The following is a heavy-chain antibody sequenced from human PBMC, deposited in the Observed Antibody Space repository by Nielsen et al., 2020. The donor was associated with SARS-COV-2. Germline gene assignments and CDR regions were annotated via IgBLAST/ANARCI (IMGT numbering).Heavy chain of an antibody. J-gene: IGHJ5*02. V-gene: IGHV3-23*01. CDR2: IGGGGGRT. CDR1: GFTFSDYY. CDR3: VRSALYGSPSRWFDP. D-gene: IGHD6-6*01. Sequence: GESLKISCAASGFTFSDYYMSWVRQAPGKGLEWVSGIGGGGGRTNYADSVKGRFSISRDNSKNTLHLQMNSLRAEDTAIYYCVRSALYGSPSRWFDPWGQGTLVTVSS.